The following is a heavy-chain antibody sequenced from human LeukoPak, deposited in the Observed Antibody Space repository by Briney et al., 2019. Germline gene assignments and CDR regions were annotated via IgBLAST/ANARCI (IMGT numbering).Heavy chain of an antibody. CDR3: ARTGQFSSGWDPLNY. Sequence: GGSLRLSCAASGFTFSSYGMRWVRQVPGKGLVWVSLINSDGGSTRYADAVKGRVTISRDNAKKTLYLQMNSLRAQDTALFSLARTGQFSSGWDPLNYWGQGTLVTVSS. CDR2: INSDGGST. J-gene: IGHJ4*02. V-gene: IGHV3-74*01. CDR1: GFTFSSYG. D-gene: IGHD6-19*01.